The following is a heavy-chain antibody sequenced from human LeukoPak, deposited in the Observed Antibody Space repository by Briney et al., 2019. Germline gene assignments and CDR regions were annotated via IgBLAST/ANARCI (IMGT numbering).Heavy chain of an antibody. CDR3: ARGKVPTTPLYGMDV. V-gene: IGHV4-34*01. CDR2: INHSGST. Sequence: PSETLSLTCAVYGGSFSGYYWSWSRQPPGKGLEWIGEINHSGSTNYNPSLKSRVTISVDTSKNQFSLKLSSVTAADTAAYYCARGKVPTTPLYGMDVWGQGTTVTVSS. J-gene: IGHJ6*02. D-gene: IGHD4/OR15-4a*01. CDR1: GGSFSGYY.